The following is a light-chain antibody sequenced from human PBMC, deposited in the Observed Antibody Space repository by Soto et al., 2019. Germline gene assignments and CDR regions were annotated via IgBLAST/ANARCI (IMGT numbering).Light chain of an antibody. V-gene: IGLV2-8*01. CDR3: SSYAGSNNLGV. CDR1: SSDVGGYNY. J-gene: IGLJ3*02. CDR2: EVS. Sequence: QSALTQPPSASGSPGQSVTISCTGTSSDVGGYNYVSWYQQHPGKAPKLMIYEVSQRPSGVPDRFSGSKSGNTASLTVSGRQAEDEADYYCSSYAGSNNLGVFGGGTKVTVL.